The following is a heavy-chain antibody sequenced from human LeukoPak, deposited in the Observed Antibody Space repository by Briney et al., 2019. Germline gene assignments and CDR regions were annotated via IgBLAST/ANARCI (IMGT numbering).Heavy chain of an antibody. D-gene: IGHD3-16*02. V-gene: IGHV4-34*01. CDR3: ARSFQYVWGSYRYEPYYFDY. CDR1: GGSFSGYY. CDR2: INHSGST. Sequence: PSETLSLTCAVYGGSFSGYYWSWIRQPPGKGLEWIGEINHSGSTNYNPSLKSRVTISVDTSKNQFSLRLGSVTAADTAVYYCARSFQYVWGSYRYEPYYFDYWGQGTLVTVSS. J-gene: IGHJ4*02.